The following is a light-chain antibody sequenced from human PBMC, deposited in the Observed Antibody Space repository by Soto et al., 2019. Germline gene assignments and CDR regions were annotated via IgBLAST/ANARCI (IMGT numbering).Light chain of an antibody. CDR3: QQRSSWPVT. CDR1: HSVTTS. J-gene: IGKJ5*01. V-gene: IGKV3-11*01. Sequence: EIVLTQSPATLSLSPGERATLSCRASHSVTTSLAWYQHKPGQAPRLLIYGASNRATGFPARFSGSGSGTDFTLTISGLEPEDFALYYCQQRSSWPVTFGQGTRLEI. CDR2: GAS.